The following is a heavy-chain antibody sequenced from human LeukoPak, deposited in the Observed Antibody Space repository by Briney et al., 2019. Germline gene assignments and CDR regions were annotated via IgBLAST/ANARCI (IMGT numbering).Heavy chain of an antibody. V-gene: IGHV5-51*01. D-gene: IGHD6-19*01. CDR3: ASHVSIAVAGGDAFEI. CDR2: IYPGDSDT. J-gene: IGHJ3*02. CDR1: GYSFTSYW. Sequence: GESLKISCKGSGYSFTSYWIGWVRQMPGKGLEWMGIIYPGDSDTRYSPSFQGQVTISADKSISTAYLQWSSLKASDTAMYYCASHVSIAVAGGDAFEIWGQGTMVTVSS.